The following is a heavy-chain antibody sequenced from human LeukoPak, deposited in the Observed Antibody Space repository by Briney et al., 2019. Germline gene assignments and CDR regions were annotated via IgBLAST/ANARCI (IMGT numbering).Heavy chain of an antibody. V-gene: IGHV3-48*04. CDR3: ARDFRSYMDV. CDR2: ISSSSSTI. CDR1: GFIFSSYG. J-gene: IGHJ6*03. Sequence: GGSLRLSCAASGFIFSSYGMSWVRLAPGKGLEWVSYISSSSSTIYYADSVKGRFTISRDNAKNSLYLQMNSLRAEDTAVYYCARDFRSYMDVWGKGTTVTVSS.